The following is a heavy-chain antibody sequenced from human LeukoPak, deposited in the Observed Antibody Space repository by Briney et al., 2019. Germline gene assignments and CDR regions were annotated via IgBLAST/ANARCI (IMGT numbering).Heavy chain of an antibody. V-gene: IGHV3-69-1*01. CDR3: ARQLGYCAAGTCYFDS. D-gene: IGHD2-8*02. J-gene: IGHJ4*01. CDR1: GFAISTYA. Sequence: GSLRLSCAASGFAISTYAMAWVRQAPGKGLEWISSLSSGRSPSYSDSLEGRLTMSSDNARNTLYPQMDNLRGEDTAMYYCARQLGYCAAGTCYFDSWGHGTQVTVSS. CDR2: LSSGRSP.